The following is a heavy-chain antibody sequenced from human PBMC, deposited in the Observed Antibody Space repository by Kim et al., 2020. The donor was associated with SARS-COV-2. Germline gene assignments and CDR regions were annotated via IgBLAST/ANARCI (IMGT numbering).Heavy chain of an antibody. CDR3: TRDPKRYCSTTSCSVGMDV. Sequence: GRFTISRDNSKNTLYLQMNSLRAEDTAVYYCTRDPKRYCSTTSCSVGMDVWGQGTTVTVSS. J-gene: IGHJ6*02. V-gene: IGHV3-30*07. D-gene: IGHD2-2*01.